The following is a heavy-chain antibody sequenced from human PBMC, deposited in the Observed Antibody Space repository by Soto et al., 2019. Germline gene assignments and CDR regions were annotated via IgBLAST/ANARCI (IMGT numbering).Heavy chain of an antibody. Sequence: LRLSCAASGFSFSNNGMHWVRQAPGKGLEWVAIISYDGSKKFYADSVKGRFTISRDNSKNTLYLQMNSLRVEDTAVYYCAKDRVESGLGEIDYWGQGTLVTVSS. CDR1: GFSFSNNG. D-gene: IGHD3-16*01. CDR3: AKDRVESGLGEIDY. CDR2: ISYDGSKK. V-gene: IGHV3-30*18. J-gene: IGHJ4*02.